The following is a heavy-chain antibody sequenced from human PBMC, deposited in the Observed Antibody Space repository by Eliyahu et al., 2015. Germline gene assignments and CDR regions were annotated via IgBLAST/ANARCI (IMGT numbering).Heavy chain of an antibody. J-gene: IGHJ4*02. D-gene: IGHD3-10*01. V-gene: IGHV3-21*01. CDR1: GFPXSXXX. CDR3: ARDLRGGFGELFDY. Sequence: EVQLVESGGGLVKPGGSLRLSXAXXGFPXSXXXMNWVRQAPGKGLEWVSSISSSSSYIYYADSVKGRFTISRDNAKNSLYLQMNSLRAEDTAVYYCARDLRGGFGELFDYWGQGTLVTVSS. CDR2: ISSSSSYI.